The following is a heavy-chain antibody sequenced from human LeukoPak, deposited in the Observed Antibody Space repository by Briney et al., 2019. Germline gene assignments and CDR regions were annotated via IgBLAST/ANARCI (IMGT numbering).Heavy chain of an antibody. Sequence: PSGTLSLTCAVSGGSISSSNWWSWVRQPPGKGLEWIGEIYHSGSTNYNPSLKSRVTISVDRSKNQFSLKLSSVTAADTAVYYCARGYCSSTSCYFDYWGQGTLVTVSS. CDR2: IYHSGST. J-gene: IGHJ4*02. CDR3: ARGYCSSTSCYFDY. CDR1: GGSISSSNW. V-gene: IGHV4-4*02. D-gene: IGHD2-2*01.